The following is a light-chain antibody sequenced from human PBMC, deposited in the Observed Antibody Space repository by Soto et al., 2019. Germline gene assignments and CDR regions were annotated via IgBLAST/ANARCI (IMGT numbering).Light chain of an antibody. CDR2: GNS. CDR1: SSNIGAGYD. J-gene: IGLJ1*01. V-gene: IGLV1-40*01. CDR3: QSYDSSLSGSNV. Sequence: SVLTQPPSVSGAPGQRVTISCTGSSSNIGAGYDVHWYQQLPGTAPKLLIYGNSNRPSGVPDRFSGSKSGTSASLAITGLQAEDEANNYCQSYDSSLSGSNVFGPGTKVTVL.